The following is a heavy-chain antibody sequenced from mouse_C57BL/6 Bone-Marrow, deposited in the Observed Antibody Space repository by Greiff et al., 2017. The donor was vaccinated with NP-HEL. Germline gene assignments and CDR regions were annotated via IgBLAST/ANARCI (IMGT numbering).Heavy chain of an antibody. D-gene: IGHD4-1*01. CDR3: ARDNWDWSLDV. CDR2: SRNKANDYTS. Sequence: EVKVVESGGGLVQSGRSLRLSCATSGFTFSDFYMEWVRQAPGKGLEWIAASRNKANDYTSEYSASVKGRFIVSRDTSQSILYLQMNALRAEDTAIYYCARDNWDWSLDVWGTGTTVTVSA. J-gene: IGHJ1*03. CDR1: GFTFSDFY. V-gene: IGHV7-1*01.